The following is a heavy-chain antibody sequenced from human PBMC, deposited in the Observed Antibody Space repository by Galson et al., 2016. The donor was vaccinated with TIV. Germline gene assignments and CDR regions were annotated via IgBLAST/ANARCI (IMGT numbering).Heavy chain of an antibody. V-gene: IGHV3-21*01. J-gene: IGHJ5*02. CDR1: GFTFSNYA. Sequence: SLRLSCAASGFTFSNYALSWVRQAPGKGLEWVSSISTKSTHIYYADSVRGRFIVSRDNAKNSLFLQMDNLRAADTALYYCVRGTKRSLEWLFTSWGQGSLVTVSS. CDR2: ISTKSTHI. D-gene: IGHD3-3*01. CDR3: VRGTKRSLEWLFTS.